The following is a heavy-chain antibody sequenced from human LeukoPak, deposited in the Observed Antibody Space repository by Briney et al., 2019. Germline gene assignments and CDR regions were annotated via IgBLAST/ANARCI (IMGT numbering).Heavy chain of an antibody. CDR2: ISSSSSYI. V-gene: IGHV3-21*01. CDR3: ARDESGYSSGLNY. J-gene: IGHJ4*02. Sequence: GGSLRLSCAASGITFSSYTMNWVRQAPGKGLEWVSSISSSSSYIYYADSVKGRFTISRDNAKNSLYPQMNSLRAEDTAVYYCARDESGYSSGLNYWGQGTLVTVSS. D-gene: IGHD6-19*01. CDR1: GITFSSYT.